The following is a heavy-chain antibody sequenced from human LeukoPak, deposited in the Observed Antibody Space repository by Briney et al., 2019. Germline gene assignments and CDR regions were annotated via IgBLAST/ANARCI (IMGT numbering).Heavy chain of an antibody. Sequence: SETLSLTCTVSGGSISSYYWSWIRQPPGKGLEWIGYIYYSGSTNYNPSLKSRVTISVDTSKNQFSLKLSSVTAADTAVYYCATQVRPRGPIDYWGQGTLVTVSS. CDR3: ATQVRPRGPIDY. CDR2: IYYSGST. CDR1: GGSISSYY. V-gene: IGHV4-59*08. D-gene: IGHD2-15*01. J-gene: IGHJ4*02.